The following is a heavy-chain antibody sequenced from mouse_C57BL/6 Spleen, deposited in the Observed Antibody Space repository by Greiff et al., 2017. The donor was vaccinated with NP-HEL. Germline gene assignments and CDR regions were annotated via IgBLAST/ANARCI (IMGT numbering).Heavy chain of an antibody. CDR3: TPYTYLYGTFAY. J-gene: IGHJ3*01. V-gene: IGHV14-4*01. CDR2: IDPENGDT. D-gene: IGHD2-12*01. CDR1: GFNIKDDY. Sequence: VQLQQSGAELVRPGASVKLSCTASGFNIKDDYMHWVKQRPEQGLEWIGWIDPENGDTEYASKFQGKATITADTSSNTAYLQLSSLTSEDTAVYYCTPYTYLYGTFAYWGQGTLVTVSA.